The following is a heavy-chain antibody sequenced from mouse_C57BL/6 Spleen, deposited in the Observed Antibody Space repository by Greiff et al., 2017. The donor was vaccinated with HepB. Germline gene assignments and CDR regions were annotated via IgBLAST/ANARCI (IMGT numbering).Heavy chain of an antibody. CDR1: GYAFSSYW. Sequence: LQESGAELVKPGASVKISCKASGYAFSSYWMNWVKQRPGKGLEWIGQIYPGDGDTNYNGKFKGKATLTADKSSSTAYMQLSSLTSEDSAVYFCARQGDGYYPFDYWGQGTTLTVSS. CDR2: IYPGDGDT. V-gene: IGHV1-80*01. CDR3: ARQGDGYYPFDY. J-gene: IGHJ2*01. D-gene: IGHD2-3*01.